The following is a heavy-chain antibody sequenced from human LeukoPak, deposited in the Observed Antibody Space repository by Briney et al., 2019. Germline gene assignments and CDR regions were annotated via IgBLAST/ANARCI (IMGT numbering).Heavy chain of an antibody. CDR3: ATSRGLHYFDY. J-gene: IGHJ4*02. D-gene: IGHD3-10*01. CDR2: INHSGST. CDR1: GGSFSGYY. V-gene: IGHV4-34*01. Sequence: SETLSLTCAVYGGSFSGYYWSWIRQPPGEGLEWIGEINHSGSTNYNPSLKSRGPISVDTSKNQFSLKLSSVTAADTAVYYCATSRGLHYFDYWGQGTLVTVSS.